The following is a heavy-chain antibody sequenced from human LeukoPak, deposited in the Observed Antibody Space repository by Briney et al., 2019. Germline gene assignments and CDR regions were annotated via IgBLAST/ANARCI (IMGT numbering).Heavy chain of an antibody. D-gene: IGHD2-2*01. CDR2: ISAYNGNT. J-gene: IGHJ6*02. V-gene: IGHV1-18*01. Sequence: ASVKVSCKASGYTFTSYGISWVRQAPGQGLEWMGWISAYNGNTNYAQKLQGRVTMTTDTSTSTAYMELRSLRSDDTAVYYCARDGNDCSSTSCYYYYGKDVWGQGTTVTVSS. CDR3: ARDGNDCSSTSCYYYYGKDV. CDR1: GYTFTSYG.